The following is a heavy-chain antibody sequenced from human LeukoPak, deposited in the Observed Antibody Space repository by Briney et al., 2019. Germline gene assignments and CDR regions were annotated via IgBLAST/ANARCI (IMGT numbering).Heavy chain of an antibody. CDR2: INPNSGGT. CDR3: ARDRVVVPAAFDY. CDR1: GYTFTAYY. Sequence: ASVKVSCKASGYTFTAYYMHWVRQAPGQGLEWMGWINPNSGGTNYAQKFQGRVTMTRDTSISTAYMELSRLRSDDTAVYYCARDRVVVPAAFDYWGQGTLVTVPS. J-gene: IGHJ4*02. D-gene: IGHD2-2*01. V-gene: IGHV1-2*02.